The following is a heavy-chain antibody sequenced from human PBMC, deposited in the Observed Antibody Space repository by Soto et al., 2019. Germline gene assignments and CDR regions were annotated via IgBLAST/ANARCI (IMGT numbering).Heavy chain of an antibody. D-gene: IGHD3-10*01. Sequence: GGSLRLSCSASGFTFSYYEMHWVRQAPGKKLEYLSTISANGRSTYYADSVKGRFTISRDNSKNMLYFQMTSLKTEDTAVYYCVREVLFGDYFDYWGQGTLVTVSS. CDR2: ISANGRST. J-gene: IGHJ4*02. CDR3: VREVLFGDYFDY. V-gene: IGHV3-64D*06. CDR1: GFTFSYYE.